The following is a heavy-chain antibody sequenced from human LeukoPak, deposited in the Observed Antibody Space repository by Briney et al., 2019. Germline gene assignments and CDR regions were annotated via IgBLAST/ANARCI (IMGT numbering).Heavy chain of an antibody. CDR3: ARHGKNYYDSAGYYYFEY. CDR2: IHYSGST. J-gene: IGHJ4*02. CDR1: GGSISSSVYY. D-gene: IGHD3-22*01. V-gene: IGHV4-39*01. Sequence: KPSETLSLTCTVSGGSISSSVYYWGWLRQPPGKGLEWIGTIHYSGSTYYNPSLKSRVTISVDTSKNRFSLNLSSVTAADTAVYYCARHGKNYYDSAGYYYFEYWGQGTLVTVSS.